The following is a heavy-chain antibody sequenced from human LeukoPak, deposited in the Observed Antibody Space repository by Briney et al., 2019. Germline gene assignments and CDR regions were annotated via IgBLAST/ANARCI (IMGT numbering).Heavy chain of an antibody. V-gene: IGHV3-7*01. CDR3: AELSITMIGGV. Sequence: QAGGSLRLSCAASGFTFSSYWMSWVRQAPGKGLEWVAYIKQDVTEKHYVDSVKGRFTISRDNAKNSLYLQMNSLRAEDTAVYYCAELSITMIGGVWGKGTTVTISS. J-gene: IGHJ6*04. CDR1: GFTFSSYW. CDR2: IKQDVTEK. D-gene: IGHD3-10*02.